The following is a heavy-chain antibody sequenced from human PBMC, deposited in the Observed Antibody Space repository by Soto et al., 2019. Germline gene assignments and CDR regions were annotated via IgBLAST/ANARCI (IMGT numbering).Heavy chain of an antibody. CDR3: ARAPAYSCGPQTTYGMDV. J-gene: IGHJ6*02. Sequence: GASVKVSCKAAGGTFRIYSINWVRQAPGQGLEWMGRVIPMINMTNYAQKFQGRVTITADKSTSTAYLILSSLRAEDTAVYHCARAPAYSCGPQTTYGMDVWG. CDR1: GGTFRIYS. D-gene: IGHD3-22*01. V-gene: IGHV1-69*02. CDR2: VIPMINMT.